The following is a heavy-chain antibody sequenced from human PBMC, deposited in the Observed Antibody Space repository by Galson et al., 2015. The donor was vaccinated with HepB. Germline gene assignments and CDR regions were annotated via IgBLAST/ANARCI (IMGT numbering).Heavy chain of an antibody. CDR2: ISGSGGST. Sequence: SLRLSCAASGFTFSSYAMSWVRQAPGKGLEWVSAISGSGGSTYYADSVKGRFTISRDNSKNTLYLQMNSLRAEDTAVYYCAKDRNGGSYFDYWGQGTLVTVSS. J-gene: IGHJ4*02. CDR3: AKDRNGGSYFDY. D-gene: IGHD1-26*01. CDR1: GFTFSSYA. V-gene: IGHV3-23*01.